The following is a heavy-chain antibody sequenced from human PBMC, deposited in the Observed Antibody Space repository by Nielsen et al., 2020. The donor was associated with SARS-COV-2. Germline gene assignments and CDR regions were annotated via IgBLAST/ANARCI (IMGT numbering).Heavy chain of an antibody. CDR3: ARGIRPRHVFDI. J-gene: IGHJ3*02. CDR2: IYHTGSA. V-gene: IGHV4-31*03. Sequence: SETLSLTCTVAGGSIKTGSYYWSWIRQHPEWGLEWVGYIYHTGSAYYNAALESRVTISADMSKNQFSLELTSLTAADTAVYYCARGIRPRHVFDIWDQGTMVTVSS. CDR1: GGSIKTGSYY. D-gene: IGHD1-14*01.